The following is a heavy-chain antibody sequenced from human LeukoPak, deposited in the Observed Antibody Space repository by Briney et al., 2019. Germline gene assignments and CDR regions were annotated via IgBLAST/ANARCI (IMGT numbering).Heavy chain of an antibody. D-gene: IGHD5-24*01. CDR1: GGTFSSYA. CDR3: AREEIEMATRYYYYYGMDV. J-gene: IGHJ6*02. Sequence: ASEKVSCKASGGTFSSYAISWVRQAPGQGLEWMGRIIPILGIANYAQKFQGRVTITADKSTSTAYMELSSLRSEDTAVYYCAREEIEMATRYYYYYGMDVWGQGTTVTVSS. V-gene: IGHV1-69*04. CDR2: IIPILGIA.